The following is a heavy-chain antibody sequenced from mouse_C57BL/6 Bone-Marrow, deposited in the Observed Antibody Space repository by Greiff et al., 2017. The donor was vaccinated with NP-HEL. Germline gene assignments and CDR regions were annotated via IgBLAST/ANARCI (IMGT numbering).Heavy chain of an antibody. J-gene: IGHJ2*01. CDR3: ARATTVVPDY. CDR1: GYTFTSYW. D-gene: IGHD1-1*01. CDR2: IDPSDSYT. Sequence: VQLQQPGAELVMPGASVKLSCKASGYTFTSYWMHWVKQRPGQGLEWIGEIDPSDSYTNYNQKFKGKSTLTVDKSSSTAYMQLSSLTSEDSAVYYCARATTVVPDYWGQGTTLTVSS. V-gene: IGHV1-69*01.